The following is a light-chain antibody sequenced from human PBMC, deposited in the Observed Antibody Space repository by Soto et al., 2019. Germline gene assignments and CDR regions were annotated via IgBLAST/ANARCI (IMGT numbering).Light chain of an antibody. CDR3: SSYTSSSSYV. CDR1: SSDVGGYNY. CDR2: EVS. Sequence: QSALTQPASVSGSPGQSITISCTGTSSDVGGYNYVSWYQQQSGKAPKLMIHEVSNRPSGVSNRFSGSKSGNTASLTISGLQAEDEADYYCSSYTSSSSYVFGTGTRSPS. V-gene: IGLV2-14*01. J-gene: IGLJ1*01.